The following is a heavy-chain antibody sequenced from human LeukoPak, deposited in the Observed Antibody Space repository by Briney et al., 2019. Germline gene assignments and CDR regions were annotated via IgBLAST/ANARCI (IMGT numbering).Heavy chain of an antibody. V-gene: IGHV1-2*04. Sequence: ASVKVSCKASGGTFSSYAISWVRQAPGQGLEWMGWINPNSGGTNYAQKFQGWVTMTRDTSISTAYMELSRLRSDDTAVYYCAREGTTPYFDYWGQGTLVTVSS. J-gene: IGHJ4*02. CDR1: GGTFSSYA. CDR2: INPNSGGT. D-gene: IGHD2-15*01. CDR3: AREGTTPYFDY.